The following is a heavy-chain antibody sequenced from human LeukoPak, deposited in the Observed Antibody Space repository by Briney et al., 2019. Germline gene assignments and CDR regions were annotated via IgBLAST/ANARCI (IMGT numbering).Heavy chain of an antibody. CDR1: GFTVSSNY. D-gene: IGHD3-10*01. Sequence: GGSLRLSCAASGFTVSSNYMSWVRQAPGKGLEWVSVIYSGGSTYYADSVKGRFTISRDNSKNTLYLQMDSPRAEDTAVYYCASDGRGDFDYWGQGTLVTVSS. V-gene: IGHV3-53*01. CDR2: IYSGGST. CDR3: ASDGRGDFDY. J-gene: IGHJ4*02.